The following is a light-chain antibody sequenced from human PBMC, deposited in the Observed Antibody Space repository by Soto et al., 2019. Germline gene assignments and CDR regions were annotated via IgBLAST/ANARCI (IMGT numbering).Light chain of an antibody. Sequence: QSALTQPPSASGSPGQSVTISCTGTSSDVGGYNYVSWYQQHPGKAPKLMIYEVSKLPSWVPDRFSGSKSGNTASLTVSGLQAEDEAEYYCSSYAGSNNRVFGTGTKVTVL. V-gene: IGLV2-8*01. CDR2: EVS. CDR3: SSYAGSNNRV. J-gene: IGLJ1*01. CDR1: SSDVGGYNY.